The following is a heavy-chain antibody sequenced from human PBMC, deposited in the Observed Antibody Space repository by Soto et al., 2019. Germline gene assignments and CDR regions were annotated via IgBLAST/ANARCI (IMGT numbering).Heavy chain of an antibody. CDR3: AKDRRYYDFWSGYLDP. V-gene: IGHV3-23*01. CDR1: GFPFSSYG. CDR2: ISPSGDSP. D-gene: IGHD3-3*01. J-gene: IGHJ5*02. Sequence: GGSLRLSCAVSGFPFSSYGMSWVRQAPGKGLEWVSRISPSGDSPAYADFVEGRFTVSRDNSKNTLSLLMNSLRADDTAVYYCAKDRRYYDFWSGYLDPCGQGTLVTVYS.